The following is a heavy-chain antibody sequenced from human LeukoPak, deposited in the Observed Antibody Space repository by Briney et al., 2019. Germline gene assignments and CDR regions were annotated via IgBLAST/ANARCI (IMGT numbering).Heavy chain of an antibody. CDR1: GGSFSGYY. D-gene: IGHD5-18*01. V-gene: IGHV4-34*01. Sequence: KASGTLSLTCAVYGGSFSGYYWSWIRQPPGKGLEWIGEINRSGSTNYNPSLKSRVTISVDTSKNQFSLKLSSVTAADTAVYYCARGVHRGYSYGKALGYWGQGTLVTVSS. CDR3: ARGVHRGYSYGKALGY. CDR2: INRSGST. J-gene: IGHJ4*02.